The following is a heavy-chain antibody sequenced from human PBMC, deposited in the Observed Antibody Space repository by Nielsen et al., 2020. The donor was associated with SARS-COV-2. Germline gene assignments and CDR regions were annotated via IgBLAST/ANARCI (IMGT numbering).Heavy chain of an antibody. CDR2: IIGYTGNT. J-gene: IGHJ6*02. CDR3: ARVERRITIFGVVISMDV. V-gene: IGHV1-18*01. Sequence: ASVQVTCKASGYTFTSHGISWMRHAPGQGREWMGWIIGYTGNTNYAQKLQGRVTMTTDTSTSTAYMELRSLRSDDTAVYYCARVERRITIFGVVISMDVWCQGTTVTVSS. CDR1: GYTFTSHG. D-gene: IGHD3-3*01.